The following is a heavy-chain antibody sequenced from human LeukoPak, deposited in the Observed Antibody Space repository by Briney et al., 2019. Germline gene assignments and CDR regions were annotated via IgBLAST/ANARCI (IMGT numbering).Heavy chain of an antibody. CDR2: IHSGGTT. Sequence: GGSLRLSCAASGSTFSSYAMSWVRQAPGKGLEWVSLIHSGGTTYYADSVKGRFTISRDNSKNTLYLQMNSLRAEDTAVYYCARSSERKYYFDYWGQGTQVTVSS. CDR1: GSTFSSYA. D-gene: IGHD3-22*01. CDR3: ARSSERKYYFDY. V-gene: IGHV3-23*03. J-gene: IGHJ4*02.